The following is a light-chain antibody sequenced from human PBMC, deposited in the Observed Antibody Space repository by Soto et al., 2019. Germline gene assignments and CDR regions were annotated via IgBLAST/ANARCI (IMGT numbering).Light chain of an antibody. J-gene: IGLJ3*02. CDR1: SGHSSYA. V-gene: IGLV4-69*01. CDR2: LNSDGSH. CDR3: QTWGSGINWV. Sequence: QPVLTQSPSASASLGASVKLTCTLSSGHSSYAIAWHQQQPEKGPRYLMKLNSDGSHTKGDVIPDRFSGSSSGAERFLTISSLQSEDEADYYCQTWGSGINWVFGGGTKVTVL.